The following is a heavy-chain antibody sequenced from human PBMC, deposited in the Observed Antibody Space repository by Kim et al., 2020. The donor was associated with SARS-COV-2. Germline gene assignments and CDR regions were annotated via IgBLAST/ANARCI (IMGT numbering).Heavy chain of an antibody. CDR1: GGSITSGTYY. J-gene: IGHJ4*01. CDR2: FYHSGTT. V-gene: IGHV4-39*01. D-gene: IGHD5-12*01. CDR3: ARHTPGGYHLYGVEY. Sequence: SETLSLTCTVSGGSITSGTYYWGWIRQPPGKGLEWIGSFYHSGTTYSNPSLKSRVTISVDPSKNQFSLKLSSATAADTAVYYCARHTPGGYHLYGVEYWG.